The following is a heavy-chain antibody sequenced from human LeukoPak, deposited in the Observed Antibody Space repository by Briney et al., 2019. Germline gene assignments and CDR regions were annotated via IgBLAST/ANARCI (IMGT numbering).Heavy chain of an antibody. V-gene: IGHV3-23*01. J-gene: IGHJ4*02. CDR2: ISGSGGST. CDR1: GFTFSSYA. CDR3: AKEGYCSGGSCYHLDY. D-gene: IGHD2-15*01. Sequence: GGSLRLSCAASGFTFSSYAMSWVRQAPGKGLEWVSAISGSGGSTYYADSVKGRFTISRDNSKNTLYLQMNSLRAEDTAVYYCAKEGYCSGGSCYHLDYWGQGTLVTVSS.